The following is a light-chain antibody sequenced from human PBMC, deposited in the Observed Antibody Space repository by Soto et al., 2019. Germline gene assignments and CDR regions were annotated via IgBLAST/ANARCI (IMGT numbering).Light chain of an antibody. Sequence: EIVLTHSPGTLSLSPWEIATLSCRASQSVGNNLAWHQQKPGQAPRLLIYGASTRATGFPARFSGSGSGTEFTLTISSLQSEDFAVYYCQQYNGWPITFGQGTRLEIK. V-gene: IGKV3-15*01. CDR1: QSVGNN. CDR2: GAS. CDR3: QQYNGWPIT. J-gene: IGKJ5*01.